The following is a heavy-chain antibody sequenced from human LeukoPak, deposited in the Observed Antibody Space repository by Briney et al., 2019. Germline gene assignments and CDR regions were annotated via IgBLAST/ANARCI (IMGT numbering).Heavy chain of an antibody. Sequence: PSETLSLTCTVSGGSTSSHYWSWLRQPPGKGLEWIGYIYYSGSTNYNPSLKSRVTISVDTSKNLFSLKLSSVTAADTAVYYCARSMQQPNYYYYMDVWGKGTTVTVSS. CDR3: ARSMQQPNYYYYMDV. V-gene: IGHV4-59*11. CDR2: IYYSGST. CDR1: GGSTSSHY. D-gene: IGHD6-13*01. J-gene: IGHJ6*03.